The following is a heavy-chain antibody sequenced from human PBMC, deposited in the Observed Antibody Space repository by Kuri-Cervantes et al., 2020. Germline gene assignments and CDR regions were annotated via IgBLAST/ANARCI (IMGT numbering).Heavy chain of an antibody. J-gene: IGHJ4*02. CDR2: LYHSGST. CDR3: ARGSSGYIAY. D-gene: IGHD5-12*01. V-gene: IGHV4-38-2*02. CDR1: SYSISSGSY. Sequence: LRLSCTVSSYSISSGSYWAWIRQSPGKGLQWIGSLYHSGSTYHTPSLKGRVTIAGDASKNQFSLRLSSVTAADTAFYYCARGSSGYIAYWGQGTQVTVSS.